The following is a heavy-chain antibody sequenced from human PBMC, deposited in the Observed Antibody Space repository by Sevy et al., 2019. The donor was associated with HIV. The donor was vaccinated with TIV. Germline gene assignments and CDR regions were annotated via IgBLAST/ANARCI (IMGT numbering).Heavy chain of an antibody. CDR1: GFTFSNFG. V-gene: IGHV3-33*01. CDR3: AREDDYSLYYFDY. J-gene: IGHJ4*02. CDR2: IWYGGKNA. Sequence: GGSLRLSCAASGFTFSNFGMHWARQVPGGGLEWVAIIWYGGKNAYYADSVKGRFTISRDNSKNTLYLQMNNLRAEDTAVYYCAREDDYSLYYFDYWGQGTLVTVSS. D-gene: IGHD4-4*01.